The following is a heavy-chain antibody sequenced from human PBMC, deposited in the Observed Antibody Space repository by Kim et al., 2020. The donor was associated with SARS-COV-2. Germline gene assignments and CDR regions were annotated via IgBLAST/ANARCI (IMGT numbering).Heavy chain of an antibody. CDR3: ARDAAVIEL. CDR2: IGNSGNTK. J-gene: IGHJ1*01. Sequence: GGSLRLSCAASGFTFTDYYMSWIRQAPGKGLEWVSYIGNSGNTKYYADFVKGRFTISRDNAKNSLFLQMNNLRAEDTAVYYCARDAAVIELWGQGTLVNVSS. V-gene: IGHV3-11*01. CDR1: GFTFTDYY. D-gene: IGHD2-21*01.